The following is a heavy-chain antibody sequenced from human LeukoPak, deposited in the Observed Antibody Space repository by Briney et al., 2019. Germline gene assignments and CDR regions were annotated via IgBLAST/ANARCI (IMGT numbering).Heavy chain of an antibody. CDR3: ARGMVTVYYYYGMDV. J-gene: IGHJ6*02. Sequence: ASVKVSCKASGGTFSSYAISWVRQAPGQGLEWMGWISAYNGNTNYAQKLQGRVTMTTDTSTSTAYMELRSLRSDDTAVYYRARGMVTVYYYYGMDVWGQGTTVTVSS. CDR1: GGTFSSYA. V-gene: IGHV1-18*01. CDR2: ISAYNGNT. D-gene: IGHD2-21*02.